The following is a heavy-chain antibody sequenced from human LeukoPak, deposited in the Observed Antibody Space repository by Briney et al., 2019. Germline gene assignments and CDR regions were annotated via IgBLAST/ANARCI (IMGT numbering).Heavy chain of an antibody. CDR1: GFTFSSYG. V-gene: IGHV3-33*01. J-gene: IGHJ6*02. Sequence: GRSLRLSCAASGFTFSSYGMHWVRQAPGKGLEWVAVIWYDGSNKYYADSVKGRFTISRDNSKNTLYLQMNSLGAEDTAVYYCARRSGMIAAAAERDPLVELYYYGMDVWGQGTTVTVSS. CDR2: IWYDGSNK. D-gene: IGHD6-13*01. CDR3: ARRSGMIAAAAERDPLVELYYYGMDV.